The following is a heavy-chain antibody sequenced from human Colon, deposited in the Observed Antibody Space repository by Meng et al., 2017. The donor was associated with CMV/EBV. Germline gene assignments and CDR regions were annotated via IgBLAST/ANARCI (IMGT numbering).Heavy chain of an antibody. CDR2: INTFENSI. CDR3: ARTPGSSPAGGDGMDV. CDR1: GFTFSNAW. D-gene: IGHD6-13*01. J-gene: IGHJ6*02. V-gene: IGHV3-11*04. Sequence: GESLKISCAASGFTFSNAWMSWVRQAPGKGLEWVAYINTFENSIFYADSVKGRFTISRDNAKNSLYLQMNSLRVEDTAVYYCARTPGSSPAGGDGMDVWGQGTTVTVSS.